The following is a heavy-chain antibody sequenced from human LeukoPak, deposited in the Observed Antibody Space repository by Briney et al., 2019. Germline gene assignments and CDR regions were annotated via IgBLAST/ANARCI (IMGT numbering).Heavy chain of an antibody. CDR2: IYYSGST. CDR3: ARGLAAAANFDY. V-gene: IGHV4-59*11. Sequence: SETLSLTCTVSGGSISSHYWSWIRQPPGKGLEWIGYIYYSGSTNYNPSLKSRVTISVDTSKNQFSLKLSSVTAADTAVYYCARGLAAAANFDYWGQGTLVTVSS. D-gene: IGHD6-13*01. J-gene: IGHJ4*02. CDR1: GGSISSHY.